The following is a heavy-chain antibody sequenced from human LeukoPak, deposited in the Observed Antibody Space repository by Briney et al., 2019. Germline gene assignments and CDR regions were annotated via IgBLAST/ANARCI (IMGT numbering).Heavy chain of an antibody. CDR2: FNPASGGT. Sequence: ASVKVSCKASGYIFTDYYMHWVRQAPGQGLEWMGWFNPASGGTKYAQKFQRRVTMTRDTSINTANMELSSLGLDDTAVYYCARGLYYGGNQRAHDAFDIWGQGTLVTVSS. CDR3: ARGLYYGGNQRAHDAFDI. V-gene: IGHV1-2*02. J-gene: IGHJ3*02. D-gene: IGHD4-23*01. CDR1: GYIFTDYY.